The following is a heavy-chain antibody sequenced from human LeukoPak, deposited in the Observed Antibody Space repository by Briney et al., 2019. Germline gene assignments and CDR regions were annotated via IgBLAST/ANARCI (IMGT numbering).Heavy chain of an antibody. CDR1: GFTFSSYA. V-gene: IGHV3-23*01. CDR2: ISGSDGST. Sequence: GGSLRLSCAASGFTFSSYAMSWVRQAPGKGLEWVSAISGSDGSTYYADSVKGRFTISRDNSKNTLYLQMNSLRAEDTAVYYCARLGYCSSTSCYQSGFDPWGQGTLVTVSS. CDR3: ARLGYCSSTSCYQSGFDP. D-gene: IGHD2-2*01. J-gene: IGHJ5*02.